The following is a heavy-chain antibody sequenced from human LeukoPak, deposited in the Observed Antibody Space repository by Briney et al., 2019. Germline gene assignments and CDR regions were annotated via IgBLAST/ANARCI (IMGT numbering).Heavy chain of an antibody. D-gene: IGHD3-10*01. J-gene: IGHJ3*02. CDR1: GGSISSYH. CDR2: IYYSGST. V-gene: IGHV4-59*12. CDR3: AKSNGYGLVDI. Sequence: PSETLSLTCTVSGGSISSYHWSWIRQPPGKGLEWIGYIYYSGSTNYNPSLKSRVTISVDTSRSQFSLKLNSVTAADTAVYYCAKSNGYGLVDIWGQGTMVTVSS.